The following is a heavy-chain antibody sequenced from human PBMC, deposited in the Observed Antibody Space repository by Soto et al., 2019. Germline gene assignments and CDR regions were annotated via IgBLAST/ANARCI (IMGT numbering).Heavy chain of an antibody. CDR3: AKELYYYASGSSSQGDYYGMDV. CDR1: GFTLSNHW. Sequence: PGGSLRLSCAASGFTLSNHWMHWVGQAPGKGLVWVPRINSDGSTTTYADSVKGRFTIYRDHSKNTLYLQMNSLRAEDTAVYYCAKELYYYASGSSSQGDYYGMDVWGQGTTVTVSS. J-gene: IGHJ6*02. D-gene: IGHD3-10*01. V-gene: IGHV3-74*01. CDR2: INSDGSTT.